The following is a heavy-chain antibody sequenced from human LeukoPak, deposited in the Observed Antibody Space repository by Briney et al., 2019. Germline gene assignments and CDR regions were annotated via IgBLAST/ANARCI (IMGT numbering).Heavy chain of an antibody. J-gene: IGHJ1*01. V-gene: IGHV4-34*01. CDR1: GGSFSGYY. Sequence: SETLSLTCAVYGGSFSGYYWSWIRQPPGKGLEWIGEINHSGSTNYNPSLKSRVTISVDTSKNQFSLKLSSVTAADTAVYYCAGGCCSGGSCYSNFQHWGQGTLVTVSS. CDR3: AGGCCSGGSCYSNFQH. D-gene: IGHD2-15*01. CDR2: INHSGST.